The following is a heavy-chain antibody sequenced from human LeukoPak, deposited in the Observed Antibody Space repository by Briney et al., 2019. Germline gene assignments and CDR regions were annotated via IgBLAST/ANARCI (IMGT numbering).Heavy chain of an antibody. J-gene: IGHJ4*02. D-gene: IGHD6-6*01. V-gene: IGHV1-46*01. CDR3: ARDRGRAARPQIDY. CDR2: INPSGGST. CDR1: GYTFTTDY. Sequence: ASVKVSCKASGYTFTTDYIHWVRQAPGQGLEWMGIINPSGGSTTYAQKFQGRVIMTGDTSTSTAYMELRSLRSDDTAVYYCARDRGRAARPQIDYWGQGTLVTVSS.